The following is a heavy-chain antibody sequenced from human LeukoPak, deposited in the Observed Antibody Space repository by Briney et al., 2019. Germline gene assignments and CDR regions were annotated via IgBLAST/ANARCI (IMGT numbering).Heavy chain of an antibody. J-gene: IGHJ5*02. D-gene: IGHD1-26*01. CDR3: EREALGLDGSYEGFDP. CDR2: IYHSGST. CDR1: GYSISIGYY. V-gene: IGHV4-38-2*02. Sequence: SETLSLTCAVSGYSISIGYYWGWIRQPPGKGLEWIGIIYHSGSTYYNPSLKSRVTISVDTSKNQFSLKLSSVTAADTAVYYCEREALGLDGSYEGFDPWGQGTLVTVSS.